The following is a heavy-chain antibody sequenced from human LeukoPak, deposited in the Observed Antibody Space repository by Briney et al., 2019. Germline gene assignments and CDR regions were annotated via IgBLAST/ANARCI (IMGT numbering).Heavy chain of an antibody. CDR3: AREESARFSMIVAFDI. J-gene: IGHJ3*02. V-gene: IGHV3-43*02. CDR2: ISGDGGST. CDR1: GFTFDDYA. D-gene: IGHD3-22*01. Sequence: GGTLRLSCAASGFTFDDYAMHWVRRAPGKGLEWVSLISGDGGSTYYADSVKGRFTISRDNSKNTLYLQMNSLRAEDTAVYYCAREESARFSMIVAFDIWGQGTMVTVSS.